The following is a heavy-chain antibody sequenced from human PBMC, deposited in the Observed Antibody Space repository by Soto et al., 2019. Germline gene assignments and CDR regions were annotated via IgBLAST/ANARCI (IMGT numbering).Heavy chain of an antibody. CDR3: ARDWDRGGGSYLWKFDL. CDR2: ISYDGSYR. CDR1: GFALTPYA. Sequence: QEQLVESGGGVVQPGRSLRLSCAASGFALTPYAMHWVRQAPGKGLEWVAIISYDGSYRSYGDSVKGRFTISRDNSENWLYLQMDPLRSEDTAVYYCARDWDRGGGSYLWKFDLWGRGTLVTVSS. V-gene: IGHV3-30-3*01. D-gene: IGHD1-26*01. J-gene: IGHJ2*01.